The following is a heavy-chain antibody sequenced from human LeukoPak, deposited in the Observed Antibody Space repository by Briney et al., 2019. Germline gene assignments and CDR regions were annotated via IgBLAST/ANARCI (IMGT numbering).Heavy chain of an antibody. CDR1: GFTVSTNY. Sequence: PGGSLRLSCAASGFTVSTNYMCWVRQAPGKGLKWVSFIYSGGSTYYADSVKGRFTISRDNSKNTLYLQMNSLRAEDTAVYYCARAGDGYKPYYYYYGMDVWGQGTTVTVSS. J-gene: IGHJ6*02. V-gene: IGHV3-53*01. CDR2: IYSGGST. D-gene: IGHD5-24*01. CDR3: ARAGDGYKPYYYYYGMDV.